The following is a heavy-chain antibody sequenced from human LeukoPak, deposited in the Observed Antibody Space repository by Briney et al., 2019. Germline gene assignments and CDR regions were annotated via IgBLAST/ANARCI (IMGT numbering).Heavy chain of an antibody. J-gene: IGHJ4*02. V-gene: IGHV3-72*01. D-gene: IGHD3-9*01. CDR1: GFSFNDHY. CDR2: TRNRARSYTT. CDR3: VRALSSTGYHYSAY. Sequence: PGGSLRLSCAASGFSFNDHYMDWVRQAPGKGLEWVGRTRNRARSYTTEYAASVRGRFTISRDDSKDSLYLQMNSLKTEDTAVYYCVRALSSTGYHYSAYWGQGTLVTVSS.